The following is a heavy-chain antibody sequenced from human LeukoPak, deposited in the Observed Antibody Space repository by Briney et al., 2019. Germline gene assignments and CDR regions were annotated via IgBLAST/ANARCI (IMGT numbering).Heavy chain of an antibody. Sequence: KPSETLSLTCTVSGGSISSYYWSWIRQPPGKGLEWIGYIYYSGSTNYNPSLKSRVTISLDTSKNQFSLRLSSVTAADTAVYYCGVVVTAYWYFDLWGRGTLVTVSS. J-gene: IGHJ2*01. CDR3: GVVVTAYWYFDL. CDR1: GGSISSYY. CDR2: IYYSGST. V-gene: IGHV4-59*12. D-gene: IGHD3-22*01.